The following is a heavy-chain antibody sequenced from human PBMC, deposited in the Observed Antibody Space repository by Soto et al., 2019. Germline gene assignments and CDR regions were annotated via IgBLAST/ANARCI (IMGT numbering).Heavy chain of an antibody. J-gene: IGHJ6*02. CDR1: GGSISSGGYY. V-gene: IGHV4-31*03. D-gene: IGHD3-10*01. CDR2: IYYSGST. Sequence: QVQLQESGPGLVKPSQTLSLTCTVSGGSISSGGYYWSWIRQHPGKGLEWIGYIYYSGSTYYNPSLKSRVTISVDTSKHQFSLKLSSVTAADTAVYYCARDGGRGSGSYYIPYYYYGMDVWGQGTTVTVSS. CDR3: ARDGGRGSGSYYIPYYYYGMDV.